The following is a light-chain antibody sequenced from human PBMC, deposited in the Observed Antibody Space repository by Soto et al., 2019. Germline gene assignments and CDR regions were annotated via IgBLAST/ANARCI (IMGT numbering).Light chain of an antibody. Sequence: TGYTQSTEPRSLSAGRRGTLSCRAIESVVSNYLACYQLKPGQTPRLLIYDASSSATGVPHRFSGSGPGTDFNLPISSLQPKDFAVYSSEHSSSCSSGTFGQGTKVDIK. CDR2: DAS. CDR3: EHSSSCSSGT. CDR1: ESVVSNY. J-gene: IGKJ1*01. V-gene: IGKV3-20*01.